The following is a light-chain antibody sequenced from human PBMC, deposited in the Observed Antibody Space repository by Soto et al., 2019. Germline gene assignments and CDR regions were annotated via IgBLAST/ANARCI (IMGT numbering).Light chain of an antibody. CDR1: QGISNY. J-gene: IGKJ1*01. CDR3: QQYYSTPRT. CDR2: AAS. Sequence: DLQMTQSPSSLAASVEDRFTITCRASQGISNYLAWYQQKPGKVPRLLIYAASTRQSGIPSRFSASGSGTDFTLSIGSLQAEDVAVYYCQQYYSTPRTFGHGTKVDIK. V-gene: IGKV1-27*01.